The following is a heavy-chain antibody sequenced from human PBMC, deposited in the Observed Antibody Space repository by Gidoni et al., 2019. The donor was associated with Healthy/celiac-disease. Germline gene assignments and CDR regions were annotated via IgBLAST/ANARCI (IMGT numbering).Heavy chain of an antibody. CDR2: ISGSGGST. D-gene: IGHD3-10*01. CDR1: GFTFSSYA. V-gene: IGHV3-23*01. Sequence: EVQLLESGGGLVQPGGSLRLSCAASGFTFSSYAMSWVRQAPGKGLEWVSAISGSGGSTYYADSVKGRFTISRDNSKNTLYLQMNSLRAEDTAVYYCANLAYMVRGVILPYFDYWGQGTLVTVSS. CDR3: ANLAYMVRGVILPYFDY. J-gene: IGHJ4*02.